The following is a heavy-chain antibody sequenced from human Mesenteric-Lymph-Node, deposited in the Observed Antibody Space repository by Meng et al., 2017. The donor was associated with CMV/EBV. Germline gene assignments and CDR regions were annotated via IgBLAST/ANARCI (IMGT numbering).Heavy chain of an antibody. CDR1: GFTFSSYE. CDR2: ISSSGSTI. Sequence: GESLKISCAASGFTFSSYEMNWVRQAPGKGLEWVSYISSSGSTIYYADSVKGRFTISRDNAKNSLYLQMNSLRAGDTAVYYCARGLHCSTTICSSHPDYYQYGMDVWGQGTRVTVSS. CDR3: ARGLHCSTTICSSHPDYYQYGMDV. D-gene: IGHD2-2*01. J-gene: IGHJ6*02. V-gene: IGHV3-48*03.